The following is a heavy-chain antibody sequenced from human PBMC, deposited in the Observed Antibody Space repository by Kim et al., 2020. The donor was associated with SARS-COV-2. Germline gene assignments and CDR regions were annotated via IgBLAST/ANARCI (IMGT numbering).Heavy chain of an antibody. J-gene: IGHJ4*02. CDR3: AGGVAASYY. Sequence: GGSLRLSCAASGFTFSDHYMDWVRQAPGKGLEWVGRARNKANSYTTEYAASVKGRFTISRDDSKNSLYLQMNSLKTEDTAVYYCAGGVAASYYWGLGTLVTVSS. CDR1: GFTFSDHY. CDR2: ARNKANSYTT. D-gene: IGHD2-15*01. V-gene: IGHV3-72*01.